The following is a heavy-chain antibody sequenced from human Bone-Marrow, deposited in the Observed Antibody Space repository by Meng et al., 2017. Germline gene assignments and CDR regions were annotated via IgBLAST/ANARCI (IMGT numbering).Heavy chain of an antibody. Sequence: QVYRVQPGPEVKKPGASVRRSCRPPRYTFAADWLHWLRQAPGQGLEWMGRIDPNNDHTQYAQNFQGRVTMTSDTSISTVYMELNGLRSDDTAVYYCARDEDISAAGKLFGDYWGQGTLVTVSS. CDR2: IDPNNDHT. CDR3: ARDEDISAAGKLFGDY. CDR1: RYTFAADW. D-gene: IGHD6-13*01. J-gene: IGHJ4*02. V-gene: IGHV1-2*06.